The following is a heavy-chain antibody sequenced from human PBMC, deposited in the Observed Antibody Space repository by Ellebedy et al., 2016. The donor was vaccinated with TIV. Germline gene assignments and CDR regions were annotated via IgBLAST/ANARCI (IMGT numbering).Heavy chain of an antibody. V-gene: IGHV4-39*07. CDR3: ARLSSRIAAAA. J-gene: IGHJ5*02. CDR2: IYYSGTT. D-gene: IGHD6-13*01. Sequence: SETLSLTCTVSGGSISSTNYYRVWIRQPPGKGLEWIGSIYYSGTTNYNPSLKSRVTISADTSKNQFSLKLSSVTAADTAVYYGARLSSRIAAAAWGQGVLVTVTS. CDR1: GGSISSTNYY.